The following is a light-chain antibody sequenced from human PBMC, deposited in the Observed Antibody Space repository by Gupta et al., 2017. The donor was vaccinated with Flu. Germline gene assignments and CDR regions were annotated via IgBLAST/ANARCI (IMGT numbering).Light chain of an antibody. CDR2: GAS. CDR3: RQYKRGPLT. J-gene: IGKJ4*01. CDR1: PDVGSH. V-gene: IGKV3-15*01. Sequence: VMTQAPATLSASPGESATLPCRASPDVGSHLSWFLQKPGQARSLLIYGASTRVTGIPARFSGSGSGTNFTLTISSVESEDVAVYYCRQYKRGPLTFGEGTKVEIK.